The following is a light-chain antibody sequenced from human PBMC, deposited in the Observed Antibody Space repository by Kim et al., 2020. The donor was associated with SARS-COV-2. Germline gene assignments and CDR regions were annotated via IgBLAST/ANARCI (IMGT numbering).Light chain of an antibody. CDR3: ATWDDSLSGL. Sequence: QSVLIQPTSASGTLGQRVTISCSGNDSNVGNNFVYWYQQLPGTAPKLLIYNNNQRPSGVSDRFSGSKTGNSASLAISGLRPEDEADYYCATWDDSLSGLFGSGTKVTVL. J-gene: IGLJ1*01. V-gene: IGLV1-47*01. CDR2: NNN. CDR1: DSNVGNNF.